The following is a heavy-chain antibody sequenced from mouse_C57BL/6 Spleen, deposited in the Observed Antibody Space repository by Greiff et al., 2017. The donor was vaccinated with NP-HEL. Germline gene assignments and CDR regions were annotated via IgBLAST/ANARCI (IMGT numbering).Heavy chain of an antibody. J-gene: IGHJ1*03. V-gene: IGHV1-55*01. CDR2: IYPGSGST. CDR3: ARSGSNYRYWYFDV. CDR1: GYTFTSYW. D-gene: IGHD2-5*01. Sequence: QVQLQQPGAELVKPGASVKMSCKASGYTFTSYWITWVKQRLGQGLEWIGDIYPGSGSTNYNEKFKSKATLTVDTYSSTAYMHLSSLTSEASAFYYGARSGSNYRYWYFDVWGTGTTVTVSS.